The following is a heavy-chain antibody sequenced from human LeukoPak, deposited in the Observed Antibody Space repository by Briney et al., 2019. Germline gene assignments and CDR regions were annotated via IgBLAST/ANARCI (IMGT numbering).Heavy chain of an antibody. CDR3: AKDRDIVVVPEALGY. CDR1: GFTFSGYG. J-gene: IGHJ4*02. V-gene: IGHV3-30*18. Sequence: GGTLRLSCAASGFTFSGYGMHWVRQAPGKGLEWVAVISNDGSDKYYADSVKGRFTISRDNSKNTLDLQMNSLRVEDTAVYYCAKDRDIVVVPEALGYWGPGTLVTVSS. CDR2: ISNDGSDK. D-gene: IGHD2-2*01.